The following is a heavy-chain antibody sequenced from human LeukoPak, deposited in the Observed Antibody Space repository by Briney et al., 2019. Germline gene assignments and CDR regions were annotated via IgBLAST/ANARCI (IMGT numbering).Heavy chain of an antibody. CDR1: GGSISSYY. V-gene: IGHV4-59*01. CDR3: ASKGLLYGDIDY. J-gene: IGHJ4*02. Sequence: SETLSLTCTVSGGSISSYYWSWIRQPPGKGLEWIGYIYYSGSTNYNPSLKSRVTISVDTSKNQFSLKLSSVTAADTAVYYCASKGLLYGDIDYWGQGTLVTVSS. D-gene: IGHD4-17*01. CDR2: IYYSGST.